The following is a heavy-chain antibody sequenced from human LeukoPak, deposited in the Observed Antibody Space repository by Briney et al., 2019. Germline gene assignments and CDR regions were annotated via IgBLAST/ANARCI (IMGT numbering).Heavy chain of an antibody. CDR1: GFTFSNFG. Sequence: GGSLRLSCAASGFTFSNFGMHWVRQAPGKGLQWVSYIRSTSTTISYADSVKVRFTISRDNAKNSLYLQMNSLRAEDTAVYHCAQRAGSWYSSGGAYFDYWGQGTLVTVSS. CDR3: AQRAGSWYSSGGAYFDY. CDR2: IRSTSTTI. J-gene: IGHJ4*02. D-gene: IGHD6-19*01. V-gene: IGHV3-48*04.